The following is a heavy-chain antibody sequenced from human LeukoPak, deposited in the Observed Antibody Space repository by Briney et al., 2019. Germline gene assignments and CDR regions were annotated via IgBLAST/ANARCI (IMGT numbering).Heavy chain of an antibody. J-gene: IGHJ4*02. CDR2: IKQDGSEK. CDR3: ARDRPSYSSSCPDY. D-gene: IGHD6-13*01. CDR1: GFTFNTYW. Sequence: GGSLRLSCAASGFTFNTYWMGWVRQAPGKGLEWVANIKQDGSEKYYVDSVTGRFTISRDNAKNSLYLQMNSLRAEDTAVYYCARDRPSYSSSCPDYWGQGTLVTVPS. V-gene: IGHV3-7*01.